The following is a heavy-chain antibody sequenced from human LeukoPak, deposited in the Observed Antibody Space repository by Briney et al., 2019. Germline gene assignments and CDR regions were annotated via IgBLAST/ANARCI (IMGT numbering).Heavy chain of an antibody. J-gene: IGHJ4*02. CDR2: ISSSGSTI. Sequence: GGSLRLSCAASGFTFSSYEMNWVRQAPGKGLEWVSYISSSGSTIYIADSVKGRFTISRDNAKNSLYLQMNSLRAEDTAVYYCARERGYSGYDYFIDSPSDYWGQGTLVTVSS. V-gene: IGHV3-48*03. CDR3: ARERGYSGYDYFIDSPSDY. D-gene: IGHD5-12*01. CDR1: GFTFSSYE.